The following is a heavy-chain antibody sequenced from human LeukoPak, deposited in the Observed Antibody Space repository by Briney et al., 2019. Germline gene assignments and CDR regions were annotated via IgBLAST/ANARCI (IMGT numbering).Heavy chain of an antibody. V-gene: IGHV3-74*01. CDR1: GNYL. CDR3: VSFYETY. CDR2: INSDGSWT. J-gene: IGHJ4*02. Sequence: PGGSLRLSCAASGNYLMHWVRQVPGKGLVWVSHINSDGSWTSYADSVKGRLTISKDNAKNTVYLQMNSLRAEDTAVYYCVSFYETYWGRGTLVTVSS. D-gene: IGHD2/OR15-2a*01.